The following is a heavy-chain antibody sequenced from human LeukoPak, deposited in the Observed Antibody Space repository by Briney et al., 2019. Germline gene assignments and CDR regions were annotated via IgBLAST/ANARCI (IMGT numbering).Heavy chain of an antibody. CDR3: ARALVELRSGLFTFDS. J-gene: IGHJ4*02. CDR2: MSRSTVYI. V-gene: IGHV3-21*01. Sequence: PGGSLRLSCAASGFTFSTYSMNWVRQAPGKGLEWVSSMSRSTVYIYYADSVRGRFTISRDNARNSLYLQMSSLSTEDTAVYYCARALVELRSGLFTFDSWGQGIRVTVSS. D-gene: IGHD1-26*01. CDR1: GFTFSTYS.